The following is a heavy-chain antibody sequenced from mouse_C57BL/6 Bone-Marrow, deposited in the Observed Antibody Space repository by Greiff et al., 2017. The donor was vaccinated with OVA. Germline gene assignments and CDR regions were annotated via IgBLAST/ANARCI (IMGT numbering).Heavy chain of an antibody. CDR2: IYPRSGNT. J-gene: IGHJ2*01. V-gene: IGHV1-81*01. CDR1: GYTFTSYG. D-gene: IGHD1-1*01. CDR3: ARSYYYGSRNY. Sequence: QVQLQQSGAELARPGASVKLSCKASGYTFTSYGISWVKQRTGQGLEWIGEIYPRSGNTYYNEKFKGNATLTADKSSSTAYMELRSLTSEDSAVYFCARSYYYGSRNYWGQGTTLTVSS.